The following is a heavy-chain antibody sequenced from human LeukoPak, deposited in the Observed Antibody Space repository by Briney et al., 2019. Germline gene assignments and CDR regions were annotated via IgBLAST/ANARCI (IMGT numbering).Heavy chain of an antibody. V-gene: IGHV4-34*01. CDR2: INHRGST. J-gene: IGHJ4*02. Sequence: TSETLSLTCVVYGGSFSGYYWSWIRQSPGKGLEWIGEINHRGSTNYNPSLKSRVTISVDTSKNQFSLKLSSVTAADTAVYYCASGLDYYDSSGLDCWGQGTLVTVSS. CDR3: ASGLDYYDSSGLDC. D-gene: IGHD3-22*01. CDR1: GGSFSGYY.